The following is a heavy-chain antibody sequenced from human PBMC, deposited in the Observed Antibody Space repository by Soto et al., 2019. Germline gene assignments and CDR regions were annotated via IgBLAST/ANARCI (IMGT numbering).Heavy chain of an antibody. V-gene: IGHV4-59*08. CDR1: GGSISSYY. Sequence: SETLSLTCTVSGGSISSYYWSWIRQPPGKGLEWIGYIYYSGSNNYNPSLKSRVTISVDTSKNQFSLKLRSVTAADTAAYYCARLCLPDYGGPSCFDYWGQGTLVTVSS. J-gene: IGHJ4*02. CDR3: ARLCLPDYGGPSCFDY. CDR2: IYYSGSN. D-gene: IGHD4-17*01.